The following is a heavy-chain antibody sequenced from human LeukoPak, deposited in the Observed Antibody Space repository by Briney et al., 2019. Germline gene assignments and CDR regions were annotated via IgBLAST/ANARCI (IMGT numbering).Heavy chain of an antibody. D-gene: IGHD5-24*01. J-gene: IGHJ3*02. V-gene: IGHV4-61*01. Sequence: SQTLSLTCTVSGGSIGSSSYYWGWIRQPPGKGLEWIGYIYYSGSANYNPSLKSRVTISVDTSKNQFSLKLSSVTAADTAVYYCARDPVATIRSHVFDIWGQGTMVTVSS. CDR1: GGSIGSSSYY. CDR2: IYYSGSA. CDR3: ARDPVATIRSHVFDI.